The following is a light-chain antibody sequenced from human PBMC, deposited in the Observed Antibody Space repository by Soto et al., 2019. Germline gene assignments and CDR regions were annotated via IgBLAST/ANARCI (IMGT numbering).Light chain of an antibody. J-gene: IGKJ5*01. CDR2: AAS. CDR3: QQINSYPIT. Sequence: DIQLTQSPSFLSASVGDRVTITCRASQGINSYLAWYQQKPGKVPKLLIYAASTLQSGVPSRFSGSGSGTEFTLTISSLQPEGFATYYCQQINSYPITFGQGTRLEI. V-gene: IGKV1-9*01. CDR1: QGINSY.